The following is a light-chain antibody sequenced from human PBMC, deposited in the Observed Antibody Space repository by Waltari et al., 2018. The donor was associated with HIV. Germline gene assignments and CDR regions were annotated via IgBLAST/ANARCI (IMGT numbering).Light chain of an antibody. J-gene: IGLJ3*02. CDR3: AVWDDSLSGQV. V-gene: IGLV1-47*01. CDR2: GNT. CDR1: NSNIGRYP. Sequence: QSVLIQSASTSGTPGQRVTISCSGSNSNIGRYPVYWYHHFPGTPPPLLISGNTQRPSGVPDRFSGSKSGTSASLAISGLRSEDEGDYYCAVWDDSLSGQVFGGGTKVTVL.